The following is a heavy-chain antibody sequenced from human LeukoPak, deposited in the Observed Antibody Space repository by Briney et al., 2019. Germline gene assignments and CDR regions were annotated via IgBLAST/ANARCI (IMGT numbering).Heavy chain of an antibody. CDR1: GFTFSTYW. J-gene: IGHJ6*03. V-gene: IGHV3-7*01. CDR2: RKQDESEK. CDR3: ARVGVVVPAASYYYYYYMDV. Sequence: GGSLRLSCAASGFTFSTYWMSWVRKAPGKGLEWVANRKQDESEKYYVDSVKGRFTISRDNAKNSLYLQMNSLRAEDTAVYYCARVGVVVPAASYYYYYYMDVWGKGTTVTVSS. D-gene: IGHD2-2*01.